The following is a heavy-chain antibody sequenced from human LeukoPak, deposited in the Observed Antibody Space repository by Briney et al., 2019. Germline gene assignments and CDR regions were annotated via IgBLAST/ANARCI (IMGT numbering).Heavy chain of an antibody. Sequence: GASVKVSCKASGYTFTDYYMHWVRQAPGQGLEWMGWINPNSGGTNYAQKFQGRVTMTRDTSISTAYMELSGLRSDDTAVFYCARGTNYYDSSAYYEGDAFDIWGQGTMVTVSS. CDR3: ARGTNYYDSSAYYEGDAFDI. CDR2: INPNSGGT. V-gene: IGHV1-2*02. J-gene: IGHJ3*02. D-gene: IGHD3-22*01. CDR1: GYTFTDYY.